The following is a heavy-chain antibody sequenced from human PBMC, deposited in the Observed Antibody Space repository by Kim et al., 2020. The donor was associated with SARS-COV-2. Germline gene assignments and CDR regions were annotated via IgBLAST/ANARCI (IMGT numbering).Heavy chain of an antibody. CDR3: ARGSGYFGFDY. J-gene: IGHJ4*02. V-gene: IGHV3-74*03. CDR1: GFTFSESW. CDR2: INSDATTI. D-gene: IGHD3-22*01. Sequence: GGSLRLSCAASGFTFSESWMHWVRQTPETGLLWVSRINSDATTIEYADSVRGRFTISRDNAKNTLYLQMNNLRAEDVAVYYCARGSGYFGFDYWGQGAL.